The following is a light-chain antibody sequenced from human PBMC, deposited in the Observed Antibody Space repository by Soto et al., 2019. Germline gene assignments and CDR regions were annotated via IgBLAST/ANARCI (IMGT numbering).Light chain of an antibody. CDR1: SGHSSYA. V-gene: IGLV4-69*01. CDR2: VNSDGSH. J-gene: IGLJ3*02. CDR3: QTWGTGIWV. Sequence: QLVLTQSPSASASLGASVKLTCTLSSGHSSYAIAWHQQQPEKGPRYLMKVNSDGSHSKGDGIPYRFSGSSSGAERYLTISSLQSEDEADYYCQTWGTGIWVFGGGTQLTVL.